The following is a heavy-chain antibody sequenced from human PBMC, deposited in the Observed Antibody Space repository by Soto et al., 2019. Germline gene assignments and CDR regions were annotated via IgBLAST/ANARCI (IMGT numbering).Heavy chain of an antibody. CDR1: GFTFSSYD. Sequence: PGGSLRLSCAASGFTFSSYDMHWVRQAPGKGLEWVAVISYDGSNKYYADSVKGRFTISRDNSKNTLYLQMNSLRAEDTAVYYYGNDGPYEPPLGAFDFWAKGTRVT. CDR2: ISYDGSNK. V-gene: IGHV3-30*18. D-gene: IGHD3-22*01. J-gene: IGHJ3*01. CDR3: GNDGPYEPPLGAFDF.